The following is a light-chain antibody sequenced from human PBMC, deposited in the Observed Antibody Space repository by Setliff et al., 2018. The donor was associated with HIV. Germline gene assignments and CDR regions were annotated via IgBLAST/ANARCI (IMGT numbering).Light chain of an antibody. CDR3: SSYTTSSTLYV. J-gene: IGLJ1*01. CDR1: SSDIGASDY. Sequence: QSALTQPASVSGSPGQSITISCTATSSDIGASDYVSWYQHHPGKAPQLILYEVTKRPSGISMRFSGSKSGDTASLTISGLQSEDEAYYYCSSYTTSSTLYVFGPGTKVTV. V-gene: IGLV2-14*01. CDR2: EVT.